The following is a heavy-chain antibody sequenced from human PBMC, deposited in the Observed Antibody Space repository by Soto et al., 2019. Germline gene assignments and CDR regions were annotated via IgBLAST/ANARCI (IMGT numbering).Heavy chain of an antibody. V-gene: IGHV5-10-1*01. Sequence: EVQLVQSGAEVKKPGESLRISCKGSGYSFTSYWIGWVRQMPGKGLEWMGRIDHSDSYTNYSPSFQGHVTISADKSISTAYLQGSSLKASDTAMYYCARLQPAAGDNDLTFDYWGQGTLVTVSS. CDR2: IDHSDSYT. CDR3: ARLQPAAGDNDLTFDY. D-gene: IGHD6-13*01. CDR1: GYSFTSYW. J-gene: IGHJ4*02.